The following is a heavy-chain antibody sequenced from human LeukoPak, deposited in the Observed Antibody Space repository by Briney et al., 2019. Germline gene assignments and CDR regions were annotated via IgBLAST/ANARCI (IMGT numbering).Heavy chain of an antibody. CDR2: IGSSGSTI. CDR3: ASGFESSSSDWFDP. CDR1: GFTFSDYY. D-gene: IGHD6-13*01. V-gene: IGHV3-11*04. Sequence: GGSLRLSCAASGFTFSDYYMSWIRQAPGKGLEWVSYIGSSGSTIHYADSVKGRFTISRDNAKNSLYLQMNSLRAEDTAVYYCASGFESSSSDWFDPWGQGTLVTVSS. J-gene: IGHJ5*02.